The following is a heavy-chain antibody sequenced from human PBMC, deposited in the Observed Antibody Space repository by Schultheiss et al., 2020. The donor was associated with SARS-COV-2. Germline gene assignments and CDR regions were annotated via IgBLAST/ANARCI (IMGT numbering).Heavy chain of an antibody. Sequence: SETLSLTCNVSGGSISGSNYYWGWIRQPPGQGLEWIGSVSYSGRTYQNPSLKGRVTTSIDTSKNQFSLRLSSVTAADTAVYYCARQGISRYFETSDPWGQGTLVTVFS. CDR1: GGSISGSNYY. CDR2: VSYSGRT. J-gene: IGHJ5*02. V-gene: IGHV4-39*01. D-gene: IGHD3-9*01. CDR3: ARQGISRYFETSDP.